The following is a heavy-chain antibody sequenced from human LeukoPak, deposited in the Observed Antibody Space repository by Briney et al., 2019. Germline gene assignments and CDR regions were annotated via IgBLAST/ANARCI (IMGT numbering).Heavy chain of an antibody. J-gene: IGHJ4*02. CDR1: GFTVSSNY. CDR2: IYSCGST. V-gene: IGHV3-53*01. D-gene: IGHD1-14*01. Sequence: GGSLTLSCAVSGFTVSSNYMSWVRQAPGEGLEWVSVIYSCGSTSYADSVKGRFTISRNSSKNTLYLQMNSLRAEDTAVYYCATGDKRGYFDYWGQGTLVTVSS. CDR3: ATGDKRGYFDY.